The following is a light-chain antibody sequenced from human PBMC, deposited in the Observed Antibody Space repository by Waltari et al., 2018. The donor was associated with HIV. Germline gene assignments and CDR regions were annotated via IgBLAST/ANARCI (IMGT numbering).Light chain of an antibody. V-gene: IGKV1-39*01. J-gene: IGKJ2*01. CDR2: AAS. CDR3: QQSYSSPCT. CDR1: QKISTY. Sequence: DIHMTQSPSSLSVYVGDQDTITCRASQKISTYVNWYHQTPGKAPRLLIYAASSLQSGVSSRFRGSGAGSDFTFTISGLQPEDLGTYYCQQSYSSPCTFGLGTRLEI.